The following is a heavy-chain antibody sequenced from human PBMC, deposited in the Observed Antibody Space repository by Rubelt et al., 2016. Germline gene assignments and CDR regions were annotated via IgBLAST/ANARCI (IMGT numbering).Heavy chain of an antibody. Sequence: QVQLVQSGAEVKKPGASVKVSCKASGYTFTGYYMHWVRQAPGQGLEWVGRINPHSGGTNYAQKFQGRVTMTRDTSITTAYMELGRLRSDDTAVFYCARESSSGWYIDYWGQGTLVTVSS. CDR1: GYTFTGYY. V-gene: IGHV1-2*06. CDR2: INPHSGGT. D-gene: IGHD6-19*01. CDR3: ARESSSGWYIDY. J-gene: IGHJ4*02.